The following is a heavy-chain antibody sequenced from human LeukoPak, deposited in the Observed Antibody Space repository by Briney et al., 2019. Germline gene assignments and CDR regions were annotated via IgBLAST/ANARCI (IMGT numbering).Heavy chain of an antibody. CDR3: AKDTVILWFGAPPSH. V-gene: IGHV3-48*03. J-gene: IGHJ4*02. CDR1: GFTFSSYE. Sequence: PGGSLRLSCAASGFTFSSYEMNWVRQAPGKGLEWVSYISSSGSTIYYADSVKGRFTISRDNSKNTLYLQMNSLRAEDTAVYYCAKDTVILWFGAPPSHWGQGTLVTVSS. CDR2: ISSSGSTI. D-gene: IGHD3-10*01.